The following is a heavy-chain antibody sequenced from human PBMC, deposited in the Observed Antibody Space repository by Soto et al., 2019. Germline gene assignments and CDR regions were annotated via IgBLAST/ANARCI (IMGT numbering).Heavy chain of an antibody. CDR1: GYTFTSYY. D-gene: IGHD4-17*01. CDR2: INPSGGST. CDR3: ARDSTAYGDYYYGMDV. J-gene: IGHJ6*02. V-gene: IGHV1-46*01. Sequence: QVQLVQSGAEVKKPGASVKVSCKASGYTFTSYYMHWVRQAPGQGLEWMGIINPSGGSTSYAQKFQGRVTMTRDTSTSTVYMELSSLRSEDTAVYYCARDSTAYGDYYYGMDVWGQGTTVTVS.